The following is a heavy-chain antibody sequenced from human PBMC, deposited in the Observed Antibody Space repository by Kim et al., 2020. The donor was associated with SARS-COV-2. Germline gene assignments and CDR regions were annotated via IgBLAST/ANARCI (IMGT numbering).Heavy chain of an antibody. D-gene: IGHD6-19*01. CDR1: GYTLTELS. CDR2: FDPEDGET. V-gene: IGHV1-24*01. J-gene: IGHJ5*02. Sequence: ASVKVSCKVSGYTLTELSMHWVRQAPGKGLEWMGGFDPEDGETIYAQKFQGRVTMTEDTSTDTAYMELSSLRSEDTAVYYCATGRGIAVAPLGHTNWFDPWGQGTRVTVSS. CDR3: ATGRGIAVAPLGHTNWFDP.